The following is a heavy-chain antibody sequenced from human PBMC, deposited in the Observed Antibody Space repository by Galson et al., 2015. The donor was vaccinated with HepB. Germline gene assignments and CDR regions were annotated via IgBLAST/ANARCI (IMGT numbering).Heavy chain of an antibody. Sequence: ETLSLTCTVSGGSISSYYWSWIRQPPGKGLEWIGYIYYSGSTNYNPSLKSRVTISVDTSKNQFSLKLSSVTAADTAVYYCARDTTIFGVAQHMDVWGKGTTVTVSS. CDR3: ARDTTIFGVAQHMDV. CDR1: GGSISSYY. J-gene: IGHJ6*03. D-gene: IGHD3-3*01. CDR2: IYYSGST. V-gene: IGHV4-59*01.